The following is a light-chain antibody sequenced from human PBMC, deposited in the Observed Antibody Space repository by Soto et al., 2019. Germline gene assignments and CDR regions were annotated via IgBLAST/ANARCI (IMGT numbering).Light chain of an antibody. J-gene: IGLJ1*01. CDR2: DDN. CDR1: SSNIGGNS. Sequence: QSVLTQPPSVSAAPGQKVTISCSVSSSNIGGNSVSWYQQLPGTAPKLLIYDDNKRPSGIPDRFSGSKSGTSATLGITGVQTGDEADYYCGSWDSSLSAYVFGTGTKVTAL. V-gene: IGLV1-51*01. CDR3: GSWDSSLSAYV.